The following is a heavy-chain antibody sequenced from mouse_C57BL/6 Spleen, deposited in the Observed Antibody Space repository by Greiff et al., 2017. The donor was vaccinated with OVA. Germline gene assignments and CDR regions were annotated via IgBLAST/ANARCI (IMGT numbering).Heavy chain of an antibody. CDR2: IDPETGGT. D-gene: IGHD1-1*01. CDR1: GYTFTDYE. V-gene: IGHV1-15*01. Sequence: VQLQQSGAELVRPGASVTLSCKASGYTFTDYEMHWVKQTPVHGLEWIGAIDPETGGTAYNQKFKGKAILTADKSSSTAYMELRSLTSEDSAVYYCTRGRGSSPYYAMDYWGQGTSVTVSS. J-gene: IGHJ4*01. CDR3: TRGRGSSPYYAMDY.